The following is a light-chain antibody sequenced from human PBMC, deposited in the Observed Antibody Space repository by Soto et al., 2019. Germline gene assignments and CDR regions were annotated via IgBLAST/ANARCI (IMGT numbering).Light chain of an antibody. Sequence: QSVLTQPDSVSGSPGRSVAISCTAASSDIGNYNYVSWYQQRPGKVPKLIIHDVSDRPSGVPDRFSGSKSGNTASLTISGLQAEDEADYYCSSYTSTSTYVFGTGTKVTVL. J-gene: IGLJ1*01. V-gene: IGLV2-14*03. CDR1: SSDIGNYNY. CDR2: DVS. CDR3: SSYTSTSTYV.